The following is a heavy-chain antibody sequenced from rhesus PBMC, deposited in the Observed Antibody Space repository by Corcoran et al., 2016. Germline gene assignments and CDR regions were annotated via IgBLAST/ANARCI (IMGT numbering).Heavy chain of an antibody. CDR2: IYSNSEST. J-gene: IGHJ4*01. CDR3: ARRYGDY. Sequence: QVQLQESGPGLVKPSETLSLTCAVSGGSISSSTRWSWIRQPPGKGLEWIGGIYSNSESTNYNPSLKSRVTISKDTSKNQFSLELSSVTAADTAVYYCARRYGDYWGQGVLVTVSS. CDR1: GGSISSSTR. V-gene: IGHV4S12*01. D-gene: IGHD5-24*01.